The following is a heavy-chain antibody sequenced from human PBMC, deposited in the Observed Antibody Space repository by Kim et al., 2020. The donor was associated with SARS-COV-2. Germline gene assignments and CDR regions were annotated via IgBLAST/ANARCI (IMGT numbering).Heavy chain of an antibody. CDR3: AKGTKYSSSWGRWCAFDI. D-gene: IGHD6-13*01. V-gene: IGHV3-23*01. Sequence: KGRLTISRDNSKNTLYLQRNSLRAEDTAVYYCAKGTKYSSSWGRWCAFDIWGQGTMVTVSS. J-gene: IGHJ3*02.